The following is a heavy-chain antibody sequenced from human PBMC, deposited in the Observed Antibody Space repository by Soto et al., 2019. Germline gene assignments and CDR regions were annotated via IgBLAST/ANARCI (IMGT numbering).Heavy chain of an antibody. Sequence: SVKVSCKASGGTFSSYTISWVRQAPGQGLEWMGRIIPILGIANYAQKFQGRVTITADKSTSTAYMELSSLRSEGTAVYYCARASHLILTGSLDYWGQGTLVTVSS. J-gene: IGHJ4*02. CDR2: IIPILGIA. V-gene: IGHV1-69*02. CDR1: GGTFSSYT. CDR3: ARASHLILTGSLDY. D-gene: IGHD3-9*01.